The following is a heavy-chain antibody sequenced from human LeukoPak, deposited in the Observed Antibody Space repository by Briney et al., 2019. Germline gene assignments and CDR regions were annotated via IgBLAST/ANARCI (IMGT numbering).Heavy chain of an antibody. Sequence: GGSPRLSCAGSGFTFSSYWMSWIRQAPGKGPEWVANIKQDGREKHYVDSVKGRFTISRDNAKSSLYLQMNSLRAEDTAVYYCTRDEAAATNWGQGTLVTVSS. CDR3: TRDEAAATN. CDR1: GFTFSSYW. CDR2: IKQDGREK. V-gene: IGHV3-7*01. D-gene: IGHD6-13*01. J-gene: IGHJ4*02.